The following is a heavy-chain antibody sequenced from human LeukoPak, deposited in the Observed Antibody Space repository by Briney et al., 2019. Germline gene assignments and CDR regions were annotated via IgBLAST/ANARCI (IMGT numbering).Heavy chain of an antibody. Sequence: GGSLRLSCAASGFTFSSYAMHWVRQAPGKGLEWVAVISYDGSNKYYADSVKGRFTISRDNSKNTLYLQMNSLRAEDTAVYYCAREERRLLAFDIWGQGTMVTVSS. CDR2: ISYDGSNK. D-gene: IGHD1-1*01. J-gene: IGHJ3*02. CDR1: GFTFSSYA. CDR3: AREERRLLAFDI. V-gene: IGHV3-30-3*01.